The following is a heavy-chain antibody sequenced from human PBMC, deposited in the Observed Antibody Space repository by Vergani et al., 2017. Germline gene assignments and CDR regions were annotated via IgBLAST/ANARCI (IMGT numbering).Heavy chain of an antibody. CDR3: AREGGVDYVWGSYRYYYYYGMDV. CDR1: GFTFSSYA. Sequence: EVQLVESGGGLVQPGGSLRLSCSASGFTFSSYAMHWVRQAPGKGLEYVSAISSNGGSTYYADSVKGRFTISRDNSKNTLYLQMSSLRAEDTAVYYCAREGGVDYVWGSYRYYYYYGMDVWGQGTTVTVSS. CDR2: ISSNGGST. D-gene: IGHD3-16*02. V-gene: IGHV3-64D*06. J-gene: IGHJ6*02.